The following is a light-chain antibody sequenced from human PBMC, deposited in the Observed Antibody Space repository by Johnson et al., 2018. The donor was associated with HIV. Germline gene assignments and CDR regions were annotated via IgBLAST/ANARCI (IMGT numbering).Light chain of an antibody. V-gene: IGLV1-51*02. Sequence: QSVLTQPPSVSAAAGQKVTISCSGSSSNIESNSVSWYQQFPGTAPKVLIYENNKRPSGIPDRFSGSKSATSATLGITGLQPGDEADYYCEIWHSSLSAGGVVVTGTKVTVL. J-gene: IGLJ1*01. CDR3: EIWHSSLSAGGV. CDR1: SSNIESNS. CDR2: ENN.